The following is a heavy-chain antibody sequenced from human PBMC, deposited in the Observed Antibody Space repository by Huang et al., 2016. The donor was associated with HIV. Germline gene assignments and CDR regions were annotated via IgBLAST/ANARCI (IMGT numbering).Heavy chain of an antibody. CDR1: RYNFAGYW. CDR3: ARRRRGGFDI. Sequence: EVQLVQSGAEVKRPGESLKISCKGSRYNFAGYWIGWVRQMPGKGLEWMGSIYFDDSDATYSPSLQGQVTSSADTSLYSSYLQWTSLRASDTAIFYCARRRRGGFDIWGQGTLVTVSS. D-gene: IGHD2-15*01. J-gene: IGHJ3*02. CDR2: IYFDDSDA. V-gene: IGHV5-51*03.